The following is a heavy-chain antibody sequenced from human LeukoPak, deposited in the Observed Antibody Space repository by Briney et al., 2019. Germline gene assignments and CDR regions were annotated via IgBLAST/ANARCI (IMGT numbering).Heavy chain of an antibody. CDR2: IWFDGSNK. CDR1: GFTFNNYG. J-gene: IGHJ6*04. Sequence: GGSLRLSCAASGFTFNNYGIHWVRQAPGKGLEWVAVIWFDGSNKYYADSVKGRFTISRDNSKNTLYLQMNSLRAEDTAVYYCVREKTPAAIGHYYYGMDVWGKGTTVTVSS. V-gene: IGHV3-33*01. D-gene: IGHD2-2*01. CDR3: VREKTPAAIGHYYYGMDV.